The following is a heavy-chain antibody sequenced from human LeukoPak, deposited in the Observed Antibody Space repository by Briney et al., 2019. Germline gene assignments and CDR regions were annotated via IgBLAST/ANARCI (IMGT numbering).Heavy chain of an antibody. CDR3: ARAIRYFDRFGGYYYYGMDV. V-gene: IGHV1-8*01. CDR1: GYTFTSYD. Sequence: GASVKVSCKASGYTFTSYDINWVRQATGQGLEWMGWMNPNSGNTGYAQKFQGRVTMTRNTSISTAYMELSSLRSEDTAVYYCARAIRYFDRFGGYYYYGMDVWGQGTTVTVSS. D-gene: IGHD3-9*01. J-gene: IGHJ6*02. CDR2: MNPNSGNT.